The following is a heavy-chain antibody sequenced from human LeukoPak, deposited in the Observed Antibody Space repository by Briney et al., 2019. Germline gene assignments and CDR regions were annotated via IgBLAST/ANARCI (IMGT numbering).Heavy chain of an antibody. CDR3: AKYTSGTSYRGLDQ. CDR2: IIGSAANT. J-gene: IGHJ4*01. D-gene: IGHD3-10*01. V-gene: IGHV3-23*01. CDR1: GLTVSSCA. Sequence: PGGSLRLSCGASGLTVSSCAMSWVRQAPGEGLEWVSTIIGSAANTYYADSVKGRFTISRDDSKNTVYLQMNSLRAEDTAVYSCAKYTSGTSYRGLDQWGHGTLVTVSS.